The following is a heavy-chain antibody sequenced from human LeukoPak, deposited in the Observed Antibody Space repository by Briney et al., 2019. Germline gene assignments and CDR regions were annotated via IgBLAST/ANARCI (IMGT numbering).Heavy chain of an antibody. CDR3: ARGPVVGAIHDVFDM. V-gene: IGHV3-33*01. Sequence: PGGSLRLSCAASGFTFRRNGMNWVRQAPGKGLEWVAVIWYDGSNKYYADSVKGRFTISRDNSKNTLDLQMNSLRAEDTAVYYCARGPVVGAIHDVFDMWGQGTMVTVSS. J-gene: IGHJ3*02. CDR2: IWYDGSNK. CDR1: GFTFRRNG. D-gene: IGHD1-26*01.